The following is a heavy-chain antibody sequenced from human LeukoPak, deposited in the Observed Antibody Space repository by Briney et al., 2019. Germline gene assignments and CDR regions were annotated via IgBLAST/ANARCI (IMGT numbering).Heavy chain of an antibody. V-gene: IGHV4-39*07. CDR1: GGSISSTSYY. CDR3: AKSMLRVDGGRLFDY. D-gene: IGHD3-16*01. CDR2: IYYSGNT. J-gene: IGHJ4*02. Sequence: SETLSLTCTVSGGSISSTSYYWGWIRQPPGKGLEWIGTIYYSGNTYYKPSLKSRVTISIDTSKNQFSLKLSSVTAADTAVYCCAKSMLRVDGGRLFDYWGQGTLVTVSS.